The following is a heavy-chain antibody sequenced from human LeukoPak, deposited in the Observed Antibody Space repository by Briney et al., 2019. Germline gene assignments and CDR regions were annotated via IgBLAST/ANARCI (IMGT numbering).Heavy chain of an antibody. CDR1: GFTFSSYW. V-gene: IGHV3-23*01. CDR3: AKGSVDTPIYDILTGYQRYYYYMDV. J-gene: IGHJ6*03. Sequence: QAGGSLRLSCAASGFTFSSYWMSWVRQAPGKGLEWVSAISGSGGSTYYADSVKGRFTISRDNSKNTLYLQMNGLRAEDTAVYYCAKGSVDTPIYDILTGYQRYYYYMDVWGKGTTVTVSS. CDR2: ISGSGGST. D-gene: IGHD3-9*01.